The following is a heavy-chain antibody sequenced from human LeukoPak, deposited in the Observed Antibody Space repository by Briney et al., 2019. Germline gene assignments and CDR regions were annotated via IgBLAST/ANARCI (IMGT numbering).Heavy chain of an antibody. CDR1: GGSISSYY. D-gene: IGHD6-13*01. Sequence: SETLSLTCTVSGGSISSYYWSWIRQPAGKGLEWIGRIYTSGSTNYNPSLKSRVTMSVDTSKNQFSLKLSSVTAADTAVYYCCGLAAAGMEVHWGQGTLVTVSS. V-gene: IGHV4-4*07. CDR2: IYTSGST. J-gene: IGHJ4*02. CDR3: CGLAAAGMEVH.